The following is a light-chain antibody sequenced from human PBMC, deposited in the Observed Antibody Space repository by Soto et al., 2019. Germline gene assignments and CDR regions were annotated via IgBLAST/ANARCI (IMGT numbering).Light chain of an antibody. CDR2: SAS. Sequence: IKMTPSPSTLPASVGDSVPITCRASQSISDWLAWFQRRPGQAPKLLSDSASNWESGAPSRFSGSGSGTDFTLTISSLEPEDLAVYYCQQYDNSPWTFGQGTKV. CDR1: QSISDW. J-gene: IGKJ1*01. CDR3: QQYDNSPWT. V-gene: IGKV1-5*01.